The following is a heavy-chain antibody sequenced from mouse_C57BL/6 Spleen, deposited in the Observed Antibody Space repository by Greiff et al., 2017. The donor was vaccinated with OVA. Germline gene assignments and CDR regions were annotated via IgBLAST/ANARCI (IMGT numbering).Heavy chain of an antibody. D-gene: IGHD4-1*01. Sequence: VNVVESGPGLVAPSQSLSITCTVSGFSLTSYAISWVRQPPGKGLEWLGVIWTGGGTNYNSALKSRLSISKDNSKSQVFLKMNSLQTDDTARYYCARNKGSNWVLFDYWGQGTTLTVSS. CDR3: ARNKGSNWVLFDY. J-gene: IGHJ2*01. V-gene: IGHV2-9-1*01. CDR2: IWTGGGT. CDR1: GFSLTSYA.